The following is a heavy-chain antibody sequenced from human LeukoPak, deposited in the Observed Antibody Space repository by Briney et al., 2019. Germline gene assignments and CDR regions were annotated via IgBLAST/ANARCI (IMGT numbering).Heavy chain of an antibody. Sequence: ASETLSLTCTVSGGSNSSYYWSWIRQPPGKGLEWIGYIYYSGSTNYNPSLKSRVTISVDTSKNQFSLKLSSVTAADTAVYYCARAVDTAEDYFDYWGQGTLVTVSS. V-gene: IGHV4-59*01. CDR2: IYYSGST. D-gene: IGHD5-18*01. CDR3: ARAVDTAEDYFDY. CDR1: GGSNSSYY. J-gene: IGHJ4*02.